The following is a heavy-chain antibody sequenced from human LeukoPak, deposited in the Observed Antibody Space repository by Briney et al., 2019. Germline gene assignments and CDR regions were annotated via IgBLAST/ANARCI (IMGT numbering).Heavy chain of an antibody. CDR1: GFTFSSYA. V-gene: IGHV3-23*01. J-gene: IGHJ4*02. CDR3: ARGSSGSYLGY. Sequence: PGGSLRLSCAASGFTFSSYAMSWVRQAPGKGLEWVSVISGSGGSTYYADSVKGRFTLSRDNSKNTLYLQMNSLRAEDTAVYYCARGSSGSYLGYWGQGTLVTVSS. D-gene: IGHD3-10*01. CDR2: ISGSGGST.